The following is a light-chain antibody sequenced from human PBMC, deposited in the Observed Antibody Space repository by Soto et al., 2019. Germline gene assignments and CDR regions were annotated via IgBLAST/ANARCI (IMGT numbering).Light chain of an antibody. J-gene: IGLJ2*01. CDR3: QSYDSRLSLV. V-gene: IGLV1-40*01. CDR1: SFNIGAGYD. CDR2: GNN. Sequence: QSALTQPPSVSGAPGQRVTISCTGSSFNIGAGYDVHWYQQLPGTAPKLLISGNNYRPSGVPDRFSGSKSGTSASLAITGLQAEDEADYYCQSYDSRLSLVFGGGTKLTVL.